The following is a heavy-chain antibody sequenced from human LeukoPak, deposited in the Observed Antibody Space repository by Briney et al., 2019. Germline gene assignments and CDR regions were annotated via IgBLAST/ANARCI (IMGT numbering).Heavy chain of an antibody. D-gene: IGHD2-2*01. CDR2: ITSSSSGGIT. Sequence: GGSLRLSCAASGFTFSSYAMSWVRQTPGKGLEWVSAITSSSSGGITYYADSVKGRFTISRDNSKNTLYLQMDSLRAEDSAVFYCAKGGWGVPTARGLDYWGQGTLVTLS. CDR3: AKGGWGVPTARGLDY. J-gene: IGHJ4*02. CDR1: GFTFSSYA. V-gene: IGHV3-23*01.